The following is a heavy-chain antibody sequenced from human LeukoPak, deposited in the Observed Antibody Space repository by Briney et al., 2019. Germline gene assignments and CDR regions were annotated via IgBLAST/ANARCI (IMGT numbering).Heavy chain of an antibody. CDR2: ISFGRGST. J-gene: IGHJ3*02. CDR3: ARGTVPDAFDI. D-gene: IGHD2-2*01. Sequence: PGGSLRLSCAASGLSFSDYSMNWVRQAPGKGLELVSSISFGRGSTNYADSVKGRFTISRDNAKNSLYLQMNSLRAEDTAVYYCARGTVPDAFDIWGQGTMVTVSS. V-gene: IGHV3-21*01. CDR1: GLSFSDYS.